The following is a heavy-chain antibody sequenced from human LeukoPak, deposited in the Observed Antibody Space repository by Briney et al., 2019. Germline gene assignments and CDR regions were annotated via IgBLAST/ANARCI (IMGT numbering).Heavy chain of an antibody. CDR1: HFTFSIYW. Sequence: GGSLRLSCGASHFTFSIYWMSWVRQAPGKGLEWVANIKEDGNEKYYVDSVKGRFTISRDNTKNSLYLQMNSLRAEDTAVYYCARGLEDSSSWSAYYYYYYMDVWGKGTTVTVSS. D-gene: IGHD6-13*01. CDR2: IKEDGNEK. J-gene: IGHJ6*03. V-gene: IGHV3-7*01. CDR3: ARGLEDSSSWSAYYYYYYMDV.